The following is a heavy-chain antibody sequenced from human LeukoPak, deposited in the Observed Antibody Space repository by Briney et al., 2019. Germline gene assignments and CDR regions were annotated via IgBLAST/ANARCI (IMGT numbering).Heavy chain of an antibody. J-gene: IGHJ4*02. CDR1: GFSFSTFW. V-gene: IGHV3-7*01. Sequence: GGSLRLSCAASGFSFSTFWMTWVRQAPGKGLEWVANINQDTSETYYVDSVMGRFTISRDNAKNSLYLQMNSLRAEDTAVYYCRRYRDVSGADYFDYWGQGTLVTVSS. CDR2: INQDTSET. CDR3: RRYRDVSGADYFDY. D-gene: IGHD3-10*01.